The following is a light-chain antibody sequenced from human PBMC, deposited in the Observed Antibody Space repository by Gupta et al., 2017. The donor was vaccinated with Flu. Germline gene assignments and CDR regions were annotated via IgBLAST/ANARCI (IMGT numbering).Light chain of an antibody. J-gene: IGLJ2*01. CDR1: NIGGRG. CDR3: QVGDSRSDHVV. Sequence: GKTARITFGGDNIGGRGVHWYQQRPGQAPVLLVYDDWHRPSGIPERFSGSNSGNTATLTTSRVEAGDEADYYCQVGDSRSDHVVFGGGTKLTVL. V-gene: IGLV3-21*03. CDR2: DDW.